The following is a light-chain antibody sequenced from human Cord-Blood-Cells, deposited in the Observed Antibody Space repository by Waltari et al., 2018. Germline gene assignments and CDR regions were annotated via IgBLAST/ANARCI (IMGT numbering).Light chain of an antibody. Sequence: QLVLTQSPSASASLGASVKLTCTLSSGHSSYAIAWHQQQPEKGPRYLMTLNSDGSHSKGDVIPDRFSGSCSGAERYLTSSSLQSEDEADYYCQTWGTGIHWVFGGGTKLTVL. V-gene: IGLV4-69*01. CDR1: SGHSSYA. J-gene: IGLJ3*02. CDR3: QTWGTGIHWV. CDR2: LNSDGSH.